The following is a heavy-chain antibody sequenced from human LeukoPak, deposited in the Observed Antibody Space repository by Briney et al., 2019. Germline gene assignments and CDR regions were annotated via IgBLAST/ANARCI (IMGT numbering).Heavy chain of an antibody. CDR2: INPNSGGT. J-gene: IGHJ6*03. D-gene: IGHD1-26*01. V-gene: IGHV1-2*02. CDR1: GYTFTSYY. CDR3: ARGVSGSYYYYYMDV. Sequence: GASVKVSCKASGYTFTSYYMHWVRQAPGQGLEWMGWINPNSGGTNYAQKSQGRVTMTRDTSISTAYMELSRLRSDDTAVYYCARGVSGSYYYYYMDVWGKGTTVTISS.